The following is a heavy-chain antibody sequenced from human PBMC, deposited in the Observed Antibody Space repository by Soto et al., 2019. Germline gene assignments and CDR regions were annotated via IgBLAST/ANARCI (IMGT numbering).Heavy chain of an antibody. Sequence: QLQLQESGPGLVKPSETLSLTCTVSGGSISSNNYFWGWIRQPPGKGLEWIGSIYYSGSTYYNPSLKSRLTMSVDTSKNQFSLKLSSVTAADTAVYYCARHEDDYGDERGFDYWGQGTLGTVSS. CDR3: ARHEDDYGDERGFDY. CDR2: IYYSGST. J-gene: IGHJ4*02. V-gene: IGHV4-39*01. D-gene: IGHD4-17*01. CDR1: GGSISSNNYF.